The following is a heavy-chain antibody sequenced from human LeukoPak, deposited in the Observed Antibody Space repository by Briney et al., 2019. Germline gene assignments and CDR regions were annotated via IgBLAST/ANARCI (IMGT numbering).Heavy chain of an antibody. D-gene: IGHD3-3*01. CDR1: GFTFDDYA. V-gene: IGHV3-9*01. Sequence: GGSLRLSCAASGFTFDDYAMHWVRQAPGKGLERVSGISWNSGSIGYADSVKGRFTISRDNSKNTLYLQMNSLRAEDTAVYYCARVLRFWSGYGAFDIWGQGTMVTVSS. CDR3: ARVLRFWSGYGAFDI. J-gene: IGHJ3*02. CDR2: ISWNSGSI.